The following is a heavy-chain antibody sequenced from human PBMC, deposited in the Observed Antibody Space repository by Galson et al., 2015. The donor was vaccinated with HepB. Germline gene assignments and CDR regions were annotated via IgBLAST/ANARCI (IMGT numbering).Heavy chain of an antibody. V-gene: IGHV1-8*01. Sequence: SVKVSCKASGYTFTSYDINWVRQATGQGLEWMGWMNPNSGNTGYAQKFQGRVTMTRNTSISTAYMELSSLRSEDTAVYYCARGRPDYYYYYYMDVWGKGTTVTVSS. J-gene: IGHJ6*03. CDR2: MNPNSGNT. CDR3: ARGRPDYYYYYYMDV. D-gene: IGHD4/OR15-4a*01. CDR1: GYTFTSYD.